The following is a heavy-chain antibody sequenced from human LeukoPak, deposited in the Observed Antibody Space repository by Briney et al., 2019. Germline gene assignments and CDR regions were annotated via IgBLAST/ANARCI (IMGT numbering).Heavy chain of an antibody. Sequence: GGSLRLSCVGSGFTFSFYWMYWVRQAPGKGLEWVANIKQDGSEKFHVESVKGRFTISRDNAKNSLYLQMSSLRAEDTAVYYCARDRGPRTGFMVREAYDYWGQGTLVTVSS. D-gene: IGHD3-10*01. CDR1: GFTFSFYW. CDR2: IKQDGSEK. V-gene: IGHV3-7*01. CDR3: ARDRGPRTGFMVREAYDY. J-gene: IGHJ4*02.